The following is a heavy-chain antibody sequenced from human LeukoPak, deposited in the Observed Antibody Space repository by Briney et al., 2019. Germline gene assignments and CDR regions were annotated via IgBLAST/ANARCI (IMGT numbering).Heavy chain of an antibody. V-gene: IGHV3-23*01. Sequence: GGSLRLSCAASGFTFSNYAMSWVRQAPGRGLEWVSAISGSSGLTYYADSVKGRFTISRGNSKNTLYLQMNSLRADDTAVYYCAKDHVWGSYRPEYYFDYWGQGTLVTVSS. D-gene: IGHD3-16*02. CDR3: AKDHVWGSYRPEYYFDY. J-gene: IGHJ4*02. CDR1: GFTFSNYA. CDR2: ISGSSGLT.